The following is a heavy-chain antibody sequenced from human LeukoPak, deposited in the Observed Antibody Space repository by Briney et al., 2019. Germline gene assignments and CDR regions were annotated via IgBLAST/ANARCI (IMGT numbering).Heavy chain of an antibody. Sequence: GGSLRLSCAASGFTFSNYAMSWVRQAPRKGLEWVSAISGSGGSTYYADSVKGRFTISRDNSKNTLYLQMNSLRAEDTAIYYCAKEGTSSVNTPYAEHWGQGTLVTVSS. CDR2: ISGSGGST. CDR1: GFTFSNYA. CDR3: AKEGTSSVNTPYAEH. J-gene: IGHJ1*01. V-gene: IGHV3-23*01. D-gene: IGHD4-17*01.